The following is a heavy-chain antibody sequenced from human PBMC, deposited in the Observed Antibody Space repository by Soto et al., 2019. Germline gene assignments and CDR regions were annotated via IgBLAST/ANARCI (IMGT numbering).Heavy chain of an antibody. Sequence: ETLSLTCTVSRASIYTYSWTWIRQPAGKGLQWIGHIYSSGSANYSPSLKSRVSMSVDSSKNQISLKLTSVTAADTAVYYCATIVGANDYWGQGTLVTVSS. J-gene: IGHJ4*02. V-gene: IGHV4-4*07. CDR1: RASIYTYS. D-gene: IGHD1-26*01. CDR3: ATIVGANDY. CDR2: IYSSGSA.